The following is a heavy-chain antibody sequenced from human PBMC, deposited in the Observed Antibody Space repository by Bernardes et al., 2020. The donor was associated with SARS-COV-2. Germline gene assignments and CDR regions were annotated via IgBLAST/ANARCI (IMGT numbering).Heavy chain of an antibody. V-gene: IGHV4-38-2*02. D-gene: IGHD6-6*01. J-gene: IGHJ5*02. CDR2: ISHTGST. Sequence: SETLSPTCAISAYSISSGYYWGWIRQPPGKGLEWIGSISHTGSTYYNPSLKSRVTISVDTSKNHLSLTVSSVTAADTAVYYCAREAGDSSSSLDPWGQGARVTGSS. CDR3: AREAGDSSSSLDP. CDR1: AYSISSGYY.